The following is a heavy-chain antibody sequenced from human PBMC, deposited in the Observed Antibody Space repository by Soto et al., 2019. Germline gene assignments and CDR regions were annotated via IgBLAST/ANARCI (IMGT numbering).Heavy chain of an antibody. CDR2: IYYSGST. Sequence: SETLSLTCTVSGGSISSGDSYWSWIRQPPGKGLEWIGYIYYSGSTYYNPSLKSRVTISVDTSKNQFSLKLSSVTAADTAVYYCARDLEVITMVRGVMGAFDIWGQGTMVTVS. V-gene: IGHV4-30-4*01. CDR3: ARDLEVITMVRGVMGAFDI. CDR1: GGSISSGDSY. J-gene: IGHJ3*02. D-gene: IGHD3-10*01.